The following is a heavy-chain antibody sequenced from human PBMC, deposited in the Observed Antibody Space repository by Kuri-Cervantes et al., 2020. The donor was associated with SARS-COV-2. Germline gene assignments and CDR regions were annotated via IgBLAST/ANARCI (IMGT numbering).Heavy chain of an antibody. J-gene: IGHJ4*02. CDR1: GFSFSSHA. CDR2: ISGSGGST. CDR3: AKHAMVRGVIITKAGGTDY. D-gene: IGHD3-10*01. V-gene: IGHV3-23*01. Sequence: GESLKISCAASGFSFSSHAMSWVRQAPGKGLEWVSAISGSGGSTYYADSVKGRFTISRDNSKNTLYLQMNSLRAEDTAVYYCAKHAMVRGVIITKAGGTDYWGQGTLVTVSS.